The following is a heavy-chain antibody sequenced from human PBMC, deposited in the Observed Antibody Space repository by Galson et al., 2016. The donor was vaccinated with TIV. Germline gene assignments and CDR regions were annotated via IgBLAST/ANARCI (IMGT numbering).Heavy chain of an antibody. CDR3: GRERISWGSFDY. V-gene: IGHV1-46*03. D-gene: IGHD2-15*01. CDR1: GYTFTSYY. CDR2: INPSGGDA. Sequence: SVKVSCKGSGYTFTSYYIHWVRQAPGQGLEWMGRINPSGGDATYAQKFQGRVILTRDTSTSTIYMDLSSLTSDDTAVYFCGRERISWGSFDYWGQGTLVTVSS. J-gene: IGHJ4*02.